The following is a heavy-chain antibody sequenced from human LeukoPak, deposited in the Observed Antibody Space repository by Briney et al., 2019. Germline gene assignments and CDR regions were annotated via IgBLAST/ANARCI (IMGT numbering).Heavy chain of an antibody. Sequence: GGSLRLSCAASGFTFDDYAMHWVRQAPGKGLEWVSGITWNSGSIDYADSVKGRFTISRDNAKNSLYLQMNSPRAEDTALYYCAKSRSGGNYGDFDYWGQGTLVTVSS. CDR1: GFTFDDYA. CDR2: ITWNSGSI. V-gene: IGHV3-9*01. D-gene: IGHD1-7*01. J-gene: IGHJ4*02. CDR3: AKSRSGGNYGDFDY.